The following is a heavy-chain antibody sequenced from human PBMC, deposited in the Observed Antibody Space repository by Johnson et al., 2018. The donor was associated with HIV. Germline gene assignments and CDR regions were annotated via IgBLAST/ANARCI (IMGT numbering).Heavy chain of an antibody. J-gene: IGHJ3*02. Sequence: VQLVESGGGVVRPGGSLRLSCAASGFTFDDYGMSWVRQAPGKGLEWVSGINWNGGSTGYADSVKGRFTISRDNAKNSLYLQMNSLRAEDTALYYCAKDILTDYNFWSGYYWGDAFDIWGQGTMVTVSS. CDR1: GFTFDDYG. CDR2: INWNGGST. CDR3: AKDILTDYNFWSGYYWGDAFDI. V-gene: IGHV3-20*04. D-gene: IGHD3-3*01.